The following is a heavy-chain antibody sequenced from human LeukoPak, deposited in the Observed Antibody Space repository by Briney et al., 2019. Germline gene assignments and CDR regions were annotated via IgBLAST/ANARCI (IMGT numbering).Heavy chain of an antibody. CDR3: RLQLHYDY. CDR2: IYYSGST. CDR1: GGSISGSSYY. D-gene: IGHD5-12*01. J-gene: IGHJ4*02. V-gene: IGHV4-39*01. Sequence: PSETLSLTCTVSGGSISGSSYYLGWIRQTPGKGLEWIGTIYYSGSTYYSPSLKSRVTISVDTSKSRFSLKLSSVTAADTAVYYCRLQLHYDYWGQGTLVIVLS.